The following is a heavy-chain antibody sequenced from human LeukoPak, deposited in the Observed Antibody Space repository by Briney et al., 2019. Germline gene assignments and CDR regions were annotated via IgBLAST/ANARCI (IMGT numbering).Heavy chain of an antibody. J-gene: IGHJ4*02. V-gene: IGHV3-23*01. Sequence: GGSLRLSCAASGFTFSSYARGWVRQAPGKGLEWVSAISGSGGSTYYADSVKGRFTISRDNSKNTLYLQMNRLRAEDTAVYYCAKREEEYYFDYWGQGTLVTVSS. D-gene: IGHD1-26*01. CDR2: ISGSGGST. CDR3: AKREEEYYFDY. CDR1: GFTFSSYA.